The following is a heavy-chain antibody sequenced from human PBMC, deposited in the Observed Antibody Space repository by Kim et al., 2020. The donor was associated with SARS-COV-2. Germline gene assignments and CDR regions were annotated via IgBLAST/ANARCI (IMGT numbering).Heavy chain of an antibody. CDR1: GFTFSSYW. D-gene: IGHD6-19*01. Sequence: GGSLRLSCAASGFTFSSYWMSWVRQAPGKGLEWVANIKQDGSEKYYVDSVKGRFTISRDNAKNSLYLQMNSLRAEDTAVYYCARVFLRSSGWYLFYFDYWGQGTLVTVSS. CDR3: ARVFLRSSGWYLFYFDY. CDR2: IKQDGSEK. J-gene: IGHJ4*02. V-gene: IGHV3-7*01.